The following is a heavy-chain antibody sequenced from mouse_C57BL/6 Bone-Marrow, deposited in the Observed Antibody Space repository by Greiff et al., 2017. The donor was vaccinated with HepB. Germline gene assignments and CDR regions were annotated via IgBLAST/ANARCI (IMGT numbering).Heavy chain of an antibody. V-gene: IGHV1-69*01. CDR2: IDPSDSYT. D-gene: IGHD2-3*01. Sequence: QVQLQQPGAELVMPGASVKLSCKASGYTFTSYWMHWVKQRPGQGLEWIGEIDPSDSYTNYNQKFKGKSTLTVDKSSSTAYMQLSSLTSEDSAVYYCERFDGFWYFDVWGRGTAVTVSS. J-gene: IGHJ1*03. CDR1: GYTFTSYW. CDR3: ERFDGFWYFDV.